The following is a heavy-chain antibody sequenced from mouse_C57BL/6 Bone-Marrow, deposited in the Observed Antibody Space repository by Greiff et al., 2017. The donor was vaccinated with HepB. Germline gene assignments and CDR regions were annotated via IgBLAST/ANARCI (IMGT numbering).Heavy chain of an antibody. CDR2: IDPNSGGT. D-gene: IGHD1-1*01. Sequence: QVQLQQPGAELVKPGASVKLSCKASGYTFTSYWMHWVKQRPGRGLEWIRRIDPNSGGTKYNEKFKSKATLTVDKPSSTAYMQRSSLTAEDSAVYYCARCDYGRSYNWYFEVWGTGTTVTVSS. V-gene: IGHV1-72*01. J-gene: IGHJ1*03. CDR3: ARCDYGRSYNWYFEV. CDR1: GYTFTSYW.